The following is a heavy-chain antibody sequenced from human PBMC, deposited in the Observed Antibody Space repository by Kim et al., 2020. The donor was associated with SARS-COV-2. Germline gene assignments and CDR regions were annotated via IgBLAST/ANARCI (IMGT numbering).Heavy chain of an antibody. CDR3: ARQRYYDSSGYPD. D-gene: IGHD3-22*01. J-gene: IGHJ4*02. Sequence: YTPPLKSRVTSTVDTSQNQFSLKLSSVTAADTAVYYCARQRYYDSSGYPDWGQGTLVTVSS. V-gene: IGHV4-39*01.